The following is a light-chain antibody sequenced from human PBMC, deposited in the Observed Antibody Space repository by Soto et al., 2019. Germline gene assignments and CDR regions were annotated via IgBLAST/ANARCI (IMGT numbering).Light chain of an antibody. CDR2: EVS. CDR1: SSDVGSYNL. V-gene: IGLV2-23*02. Sequence: QSALTQPASVSGSPGQSITISCTGASSDVGSYNLVSWYHQHPGKAPKLMIYEVSKRPSGVSNRFSGSKSGNTASLTISGLQAEDGADYYCCSYAGSSSFYVFGTGTKVTVL. CDR3: CSYAGSSSFYV. J-gene: IGLJ1*01.